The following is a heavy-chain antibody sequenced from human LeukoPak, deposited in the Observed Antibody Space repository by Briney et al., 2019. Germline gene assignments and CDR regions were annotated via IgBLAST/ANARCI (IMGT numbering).Heavy chain of an antibody. Sequence: SETLSLTCTVSGASISSSSYHWDWIRQPPGKGLEWIGSIYDSGSTYYSPSLKSRVTISVDTSKIQFSLRLNSVTAADTAVYYCARQVLHTAMDYWGQGTLVTVSS. V-gene: IGHV4-39*01. CDR3: ARQVLHTAMDY. J-gene: IGHJ4*02. CDR2: IYDSGST. CDR1: GASISSSSYH. D-gene: IGHD5-18*01.